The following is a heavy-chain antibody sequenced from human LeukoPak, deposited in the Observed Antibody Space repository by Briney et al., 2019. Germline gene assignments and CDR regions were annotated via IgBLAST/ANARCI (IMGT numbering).Heavy chain of an antibody. CDR1: GYSFTSDY. CDR2: INPSGGST. Sequence: ASVKVSCKASGYSFTSDYMHWVRQAPGQGLEWMGIINPSGGSTTYAQKFQGRVTMTRDTSTSTVYMELSSLRSEDTAVYYCARDRGLESSAWMFDYWGQGTLVTVSS. D-gene: IGHD6-19*01. V-gene: IGHV1-46*01. J-gene: IGHJ4*02. CDR3: ARDRGLESSAWMFDY.